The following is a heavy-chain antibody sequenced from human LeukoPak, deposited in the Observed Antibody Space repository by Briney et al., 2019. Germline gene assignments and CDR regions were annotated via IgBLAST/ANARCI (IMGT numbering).Heavy chain of an antibody. V-gene: IGHV3-7*01. D-gene: IGHD1-7*01. CDR2: INRDESEK. Sequence: GGSLRLSCAVSELTFSSYWMSWVRQAPGRGLEWVANINRDESEKYYVDSVKGRFAISRDNAKNSLYLRMNSLRAEDTAVYYCARLGRNSSYWGQGTLVTVSS. J-gene: IGHJ4*02. CDR1: ELTFSSYW. CDR3: ARLGRNSSY.